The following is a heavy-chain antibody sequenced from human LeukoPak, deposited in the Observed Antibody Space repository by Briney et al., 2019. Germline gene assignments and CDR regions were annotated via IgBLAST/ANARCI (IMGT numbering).Heavy chain of an antibody. CDR1: GDSISSGGYY. V-gene: IGHV4-30-2*01. Sequence: SETLSLTCTVSGDSISSGGYYWSWIRQPPGKGLECIGYIYHSGTTYYYNPSLKSRVTISVDRSKSQFSLKVTSVTAADTAVYYCARVSNLKEMATIQGAFDIWGQGTMVTVSS. J-gene: IGHJ3*02. CDR2: IYHSGTTY. CDR3: ARVSNLKEMATIQGAFDI. D-gene: IGHD5-24*01.